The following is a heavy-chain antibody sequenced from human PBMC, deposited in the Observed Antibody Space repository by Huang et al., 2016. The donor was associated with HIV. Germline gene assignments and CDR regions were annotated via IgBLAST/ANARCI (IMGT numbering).Heavy chain of an antibody. J-gene: IGHJ2*01. CDR2: INDNGYP. Sequence: QVQLQQWGAGLLKPSETLSLTCAVDGGSVSGHYWSWIRQPPGKGLEWIAEINDNGYPHYNPSLKSRVTISVHTSRNQFSLKLNSVTAADAAVYYCARASWYEPRSWYFGLWGRGTLVTVSS. V-gene: IGHV4-34*01. D-gene: IGHD6-13*01. CDR1: GGSVSGHY. CDR3: ARASWYEPRSWYFGL.